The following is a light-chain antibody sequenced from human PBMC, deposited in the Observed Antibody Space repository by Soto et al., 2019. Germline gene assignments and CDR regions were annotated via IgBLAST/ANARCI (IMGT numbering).Light chain of an antibody. CDR1: QGISTS. V-gene: IGKV1-39*01. J-gene: IGKJ2*01. CDR2: AAS. Sequence: IQMTQSPSSLSAAVGDTVNITCLASQGISTSLNWYQQTPGKAPKLLIHAASTLHRGVPSRFSGGASGTDFTLIINSLQPKDVATYYCQQSYTTATKTVGQGNRLDIK. CDR3: QQSYTTATKT.